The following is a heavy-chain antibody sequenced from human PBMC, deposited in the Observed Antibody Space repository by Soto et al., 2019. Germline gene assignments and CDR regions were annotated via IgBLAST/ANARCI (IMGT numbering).Heavy chain of an antibody. J-gene: IGHJ5*02. Sequence: SETLYITCTVSGGSISSYYWSWIRQPPGKGLEWIGYIYYSGSTNYNPSLKSRVTISVDTSKNQFSLKLSSVTAADTAVYYCARYGSGSSVWFDPWGQGTLVTVSS. CDR3: ARYGSGSSVWFDP. D-gene: IGHD3-10*01. CDR1: GGSISSYY. V-gene: IGHV4-59*01. CDR2: IYYSGST.